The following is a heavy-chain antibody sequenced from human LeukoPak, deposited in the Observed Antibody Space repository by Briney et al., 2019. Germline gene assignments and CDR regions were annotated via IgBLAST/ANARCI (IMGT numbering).Heavy chain of an antibody. V-gene: IGHV3-21*01. CDR2: ISSSSSYI. D-gene: IGHD6-19*01. J-gene: IGHJ4*02. Sequence: GGSLRLSCAASGFTFSSYSMNWVRQAPGKGLEWVSSISSSSSYIYYADSVKGRFTISRDNAKSSLYLQMNSLRAEDTAVYYCASEVQWLVRGVYYFDYWGQGTLVTVSS. CDR1: GFTFSSYS. CDR3: ASEVQWLVRGVYYFDY.